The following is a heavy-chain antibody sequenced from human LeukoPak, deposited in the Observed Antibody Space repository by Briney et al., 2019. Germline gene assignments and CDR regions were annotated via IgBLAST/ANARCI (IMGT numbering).Heavy chain of an antibody. CDR2: ISGSGGST. Sequence: PGGSLRLSCAASGFTFSSFAMSWVRQAPGKGLEWVSAISGSGGSTFYADSVKGRFTISRDNSKNTLYLQMNSLRAEDTAVYYCVPQLAYYFDYWGQGTLVTVSS. CDR3: VPQLAYYFDY. D-gene: IGHD6-13*01. V-gene: IGHV3-23*01. CDR1: GFTFSSFA. J-gene: IGHJ4*02.